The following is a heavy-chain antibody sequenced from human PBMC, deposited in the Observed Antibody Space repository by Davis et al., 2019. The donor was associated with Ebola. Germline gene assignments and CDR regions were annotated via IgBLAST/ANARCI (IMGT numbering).Heavy chain of an antibody. CDR3: ARGTYCSGGSCYFFDY. J-gene: IGHJ4*02. CDR2: MNPNSGNT. D-gene: IGHD2-15*01. CDR1: GYTFTSYD. Sequence: ASVKVSCKASGYTFTSYDINWVRQATGQGLEWMGWMNPNSGNTGYAQKFQGRVTMTRNTSISTAYMELSSLRSEDTAVYYCARGTYCSGGSCYFFDYWGQGTLVTVSS. V-gene: IGHV1-8*01.